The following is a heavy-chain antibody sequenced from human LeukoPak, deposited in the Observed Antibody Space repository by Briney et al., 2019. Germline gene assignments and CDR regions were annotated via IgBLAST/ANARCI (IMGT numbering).Heavy chain of an antibody. Sequence: GASVKVSCKASGGTFSSYAISWVRQAPGQGLEWMGGIIPIFGTANYAQKFQGRVTITADKSTSTAYMELSSLRSEDMAVYYCARASWDCSSTSCYVLYNWFDPWGQGTLVTVSS. D-gene: IGHD2-2*01. CDR1: GGTFSSYA. CDR2: IIPIFGTA. J-gene: IGHJ5*02. CDR3: ARASWDCSSTSCYVLYNWFDP. V-gene: IGHV1-69*06.